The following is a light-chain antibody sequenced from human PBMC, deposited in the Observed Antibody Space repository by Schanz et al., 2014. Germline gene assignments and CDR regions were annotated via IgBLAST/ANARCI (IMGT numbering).Light chain of an antibody. J-gene: IGKJ4*01. CDR1: QSISSW. CDR3: QQYSAFGLT. CDR2: GAS. Sequence: QMTQSPSTLSASIGDRVTITCRASQSISSWLAWYQQKPGKAPKLLIYGASSLESGVPSRFSGSGSGTEFTLTISSLQPDDFATYYCQQYSAFGLTFGGGTKVDIK. V-gene: IGKV1-5*01.